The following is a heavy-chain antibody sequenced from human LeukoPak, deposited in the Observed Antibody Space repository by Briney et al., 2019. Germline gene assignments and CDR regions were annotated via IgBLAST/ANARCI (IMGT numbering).Heavy chain of an antibody. J-gene: IGHJ4*02. CDR1: GFTFSSYA. CDR2: NSGSGGSK. D-gene: IGHD3-16*02. Sequence: GGCLRLSCAASGFTFSSYAMRWVSQAPGKGLEWVSANSGSGGSKNYADSVKGRFTISRDNSKNRLYLQMNSLRAEDTAVYYCAKEDYDYVWGSYRSTVDYWGQGTLVTVSS. V-gene: IGHV3-23*01. CDR3: AKEDYDYVWGSYRSTVDY.